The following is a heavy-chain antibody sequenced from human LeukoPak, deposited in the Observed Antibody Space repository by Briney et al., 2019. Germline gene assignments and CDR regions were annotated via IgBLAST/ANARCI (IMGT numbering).Heavy chain of an antibody. CDR3: ARLGYCSGTSCYGVDY. D-gene: IGHD2-2*01. CDR1: GYIFSSYC. Sequence: PGESLKISCKGSGYIFSSYCIAWVRQVPGKGREWMGIIYPGGSDSRYSPPFQGQVTISADKSITTAYLQWSSLKASDTAMYYCARLGYCSGTSCYGVDYWGQGTLVTVSS. J-gene: IGHJ4*02. V-gene: IGHV5-51*01. CDR2: IYPGGSDS.